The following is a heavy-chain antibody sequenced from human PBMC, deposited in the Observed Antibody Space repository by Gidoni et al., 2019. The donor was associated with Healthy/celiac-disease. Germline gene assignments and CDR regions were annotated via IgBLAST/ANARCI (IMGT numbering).Heavy chain of an antibody. CDR2: IKQDGSEK. CDR1: GFTFSSYW. V-gene: IGHV3-7*03. D-gene: IGHD4-17*01. J-gene: IGHJ4*02. Sequence: EVQLVESGGGLVQPGGSLRLSCAASGFTFSSYWMSWVRQAPGKGLEWVANIKQDGSEKYYVDSVKGRFTISRDNAKNSLYLQMNSLRAEDTAVYYCARIPDLDYGGLGYFDYWGQGTLVTVSS. CDR3: ARIPDLDYGGLGYFDY.